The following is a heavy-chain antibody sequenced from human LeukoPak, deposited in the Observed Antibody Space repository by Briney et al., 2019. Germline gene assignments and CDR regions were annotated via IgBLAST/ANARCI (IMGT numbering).Heavy chain of an antibody. CDR3: ARSSSASYHHDFGL. V-gene: IGHV4-59*01. D-gene: IGHD3-10*01. CDR2: INDRGNT. Sequence: SETLSLTCTVSGGSLNIYYWSWLRQSPGKGLEWIAFINDRGNTNYTPSLMSRVTISMDTAKSQFSLTLNSVTPADAGVYFCARSSSASYHHDFGLRGQGILVTVSP. J-gene: IGHJ4*02. CDR1: GGSLNIYY.